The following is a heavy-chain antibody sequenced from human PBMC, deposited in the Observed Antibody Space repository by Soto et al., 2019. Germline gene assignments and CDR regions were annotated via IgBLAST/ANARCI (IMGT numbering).Heavy chain of an antibody. J-gene: IGHJ4*02. CDR1: GFTFSSYA. CDR3: ARDGRGYYDSQWLSRGPEPTGACFDY. CDR2: ISYDGSNK. Sequence: GGSLRLSCAASGFTFSSYAMHWVRQAPGKGLEWVAVISYDGSNKYYADSVKGRFTISRDNSKNTLYLQMNSLRAEDTAVYYCARDGRGYYDSQWLSRGPEPTGACFDYWGQGPRVTVPS. D-gene: IGHD3-22*01. V-gene: IGHV3-30-3*01.